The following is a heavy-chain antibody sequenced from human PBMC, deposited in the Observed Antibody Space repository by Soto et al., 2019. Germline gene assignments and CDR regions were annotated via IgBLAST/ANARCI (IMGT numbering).Heavy chain of an antibody. CDR3: ARGNVVAIDY. D-gene: IGHD2-21*01. CDR2: IYHSGST. CDR1: GGSISSGGYS. Sequence: SETLSRTCAVSGGSISSGGYSWSWIRQPPGKGLEWIGYIYHSGSTYYNPSLKSRVTISVDRSKNQFSLKLSSVTAADTAVYYCARGNVVAIDYWGQGTLVTVSS. V-gene: IGHV4-30-2*01. J-gene: IGHJ4*02.